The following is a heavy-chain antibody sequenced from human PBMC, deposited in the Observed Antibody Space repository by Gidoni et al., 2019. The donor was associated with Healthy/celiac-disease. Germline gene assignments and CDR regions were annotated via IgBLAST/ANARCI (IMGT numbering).Heavy chain of an antibody. D-gene: IGHD1-26*01. J-gene: IGHJ6*02. CDR3: ARFLGMDV. Sequence: QVQLQQWGAGLLKPSETLSLTCAVYGGSFSGYYWSWIRQPPGKGLVWIGEINHSGSTNYNPSLKSRVTISVDTSKNQFSLKLSSVTAADTAVYYCARFLGMDVWGQGTTVTVSS. CDR2: INHSGST. V-gene: IGHV4-34*01. CDR1: GGSFSGYY.